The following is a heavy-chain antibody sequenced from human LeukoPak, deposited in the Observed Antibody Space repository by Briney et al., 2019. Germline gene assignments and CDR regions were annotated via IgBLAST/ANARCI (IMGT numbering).Heavy chain of an antibody. CDR2: IYYSGST. J-gene: IGHJ4*02. CDR3: ERRVLANSGWLN. V-gene: IGHV4-39*01. Sequence: KPSETLSLTCTVSGGSISSSSYYWGWIRQPPGKGLEWIGSIYYSGSTYYNPSLKSRVTISVDTSKNQFSLKLSSVTAADTAVYYCERRVLANSGWLNRGQGTPVTGSS. D-gene: IGHD6-19*01. CDR1: GGSISSSSYY.